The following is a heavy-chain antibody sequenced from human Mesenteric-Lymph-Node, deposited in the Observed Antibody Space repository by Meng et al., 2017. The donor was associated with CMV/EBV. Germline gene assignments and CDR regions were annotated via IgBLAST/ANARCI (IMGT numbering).Heavy chain of an antibody. D-gene: IGHD1-26*01. J-gene: IGHJ5*02. CDR2: ISGSGGST. V-gene: IGHV3-23*01. CDR3: ARDVRSGSYVNWFDP. Sequence: GGSLRLSCAASGFTFSSYAMSWVRQAPGKGLEWVSAISGSGGSTYYADSVKGRFTISRDNAKNSLYLQMNSLRAEDTAVYYCARDVRSGSYVNWFDPWGQGTLVTVST. CDR1: GFTFSSYA.